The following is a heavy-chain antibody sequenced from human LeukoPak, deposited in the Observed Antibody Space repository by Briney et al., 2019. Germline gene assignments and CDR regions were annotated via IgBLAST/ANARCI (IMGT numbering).Heavy chain of an antibody. CDR3: ARIGYCSSTSCYINWFDP. V-gene: IGHV4-59*12. CDR1: GGSISSYY. Sequence: SETLSLTCTVSGGSISSYYWSWVRQPPGKGLEWIGDIYYSGSTNYNPSLKSRVTISVDTSKNQFSLKLSSVTAADTAVYYCARIGYCSSTSCYINWFDPWGQGTLVTVSS. D-gene: IGHD2-2*02. CDR2: IYYSGST. J-gene: IGHJ5*02.